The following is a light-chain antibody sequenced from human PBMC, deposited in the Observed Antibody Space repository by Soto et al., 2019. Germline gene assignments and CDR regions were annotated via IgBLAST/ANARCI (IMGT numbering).Light chain of an antibody. Sequence: EIVMTQSPATLSVSPGERATLSCRASQRVSNNFAWYQQKPGQAHRLPIYGASTRATGIPGRFSGSGSGTEFTLTISSLQSEDFAVYYCQQYNNWPLTFGGGTKVDI. CDR1: QRVSNN. J-gene: IGKJ4*01. CDR3: QQYNNWPLT. CDR2: GAS. V-gene: IGKV3-15*01.